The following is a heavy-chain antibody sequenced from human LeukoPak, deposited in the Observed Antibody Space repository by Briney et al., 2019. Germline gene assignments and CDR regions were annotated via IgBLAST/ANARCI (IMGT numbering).Heavy chain of an antibody. CDR3: ARHDVDVSDYYRVDY. Sequence: GESLKISCKGSGYSFNKYWIGWLRQMPGKGLEWMGIIYPDDPDTRYSPSFQGQVIISADKSINTAYLQWSSLRASDTAMYYFARHDVDVSDYYRVDYCGQGTLVTVSS. J-gene: IGHJ4*02. D-gene: IGHD3-22*01. CDR2: IYPDDPDT. CDR1: GYSFNKYW. V-gene: IGHV5-51*01.